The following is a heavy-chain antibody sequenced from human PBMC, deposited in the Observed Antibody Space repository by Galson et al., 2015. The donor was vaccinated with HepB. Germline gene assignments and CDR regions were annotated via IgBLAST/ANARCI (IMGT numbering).Heavy chain of an antibody. CDR3: ARSPPIFGVVIHFHYYMDV. J-gene: IGHJ6*03. CDR2: INTNSGDT. CDR1: GYTSTGYF. D-gene: IGHD3-3*01. V-gene: IGHV1-2*06. Sequence: SVKVSCKASGYTSTGYFMHWVRQAPGQGLEWMGRINTNSGDTSYAQKFQGRVTMTRDTSISTAYMELSGLRSDDTAVYYCARSPPIFGVVIHFHYYMDVWGEGTTVTVSS.